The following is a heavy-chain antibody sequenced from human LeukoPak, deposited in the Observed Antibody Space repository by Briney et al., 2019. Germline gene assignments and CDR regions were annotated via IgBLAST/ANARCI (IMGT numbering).Heavy chain of an antibody. Sequence: PSETLSLTCTVSGGSVGSGSYYWSWVRQPPGKGLDWIGSIYYSGSTYYNPSLKSRVTISVDTSKNQFSLKLSSVTAADTAVYYCARARAVAGTSSYYFDYWGQGTLVTVSS. J-gene: IGHJ4*02. D-gene: IGHD6-19*01. CDR1: GGSVGSGSYY. CDR2: IYYSGST. CDR3: ARARAVAGTSSYYFDY. V-gene: IGHV4-61*01.